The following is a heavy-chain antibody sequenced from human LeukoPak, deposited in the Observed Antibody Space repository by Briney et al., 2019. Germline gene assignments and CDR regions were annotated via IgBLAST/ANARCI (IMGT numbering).Heavy chain of an antibody. J-gene: IGHJ4*02. V-gene: IGHV4-30-4*01. Sequence: SETLSLTCTVSGGAISSVDYFWSWLRQPPGKALEGITYTYDTQNSYYKSSIKSRVTTSVDTPQNQFSLKLRSMTAADTAVYYCARLVCTSANVYAPSHLYYWGQGILVTVSS. CDR1: GGAISSVDYF. CDR3: ARLVCTSANVYAPSHLYY. D-gene: IGHD2-2*01. CDR2: TYDTQNS.